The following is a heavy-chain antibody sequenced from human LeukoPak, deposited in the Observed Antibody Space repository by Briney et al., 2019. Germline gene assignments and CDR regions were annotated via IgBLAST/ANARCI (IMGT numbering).Heavy chain of an antibody. CDR1: GFTFSSYG. CDR2: IRYDGSNK. V-gene: IGHV3-30*02. D-gene: IGHD6-13*01. CDR3: AKDSGQQQLVLPFDY. J-gene: IGHJ4*02. Sequence: GGSLRLSCAASGFTFSSYGMHWVRQAPGKGLEWVAFIRYDGSNKYYADSVKGRFTISRDNSKNTLYLQMNSLRAEDTAVYYCAKDSGQQQLVLPFDYWGQGTLVTVSS.